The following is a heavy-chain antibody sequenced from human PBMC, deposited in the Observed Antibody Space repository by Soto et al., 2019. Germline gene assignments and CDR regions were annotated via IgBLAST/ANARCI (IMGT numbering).Heavy chain of an antibody. J-gene: IGHJ4*02. CDR2: INTYNGNT. V-gene: IGHV1-18*01. Sequence: GASVKVSCKASGYTFTNYGISWVRQAPGQGLEWMGWINTYNGNTNYAQKLQGRVTMTTDTSTSTVYMELRSLRSEDTAVYYCARGGSYRPDYWGQGTLVTVSS. CDR1: GYTFTNYG. CDR3: ARGGSYRPDY. D-gene: IGHD3-16*02.